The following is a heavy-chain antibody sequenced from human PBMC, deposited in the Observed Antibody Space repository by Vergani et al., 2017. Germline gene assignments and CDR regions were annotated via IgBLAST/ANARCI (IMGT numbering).Heavy chain of an antibody. J-gene: IGHJ5*02. CDR1: GGSFSGYY. V-gene: IGHV4-34*01. CDR3: ARGGLACRSASCYTSSPNNWFDP. CDR2: ISYSGNT. D-gene: IGHD2-2*02. Sequence: QVQLQQWGAGLLKPSETLSLTCAVYGGSFSGYYWSWVRQPPGKGLEWIGSISYSGNTYYNPSLKSRVSISIDTSENQFSLNLGSVIAADTAVYYCARGGLACRSASCYTSSPNNWFDPWGHGTLVTVSS.